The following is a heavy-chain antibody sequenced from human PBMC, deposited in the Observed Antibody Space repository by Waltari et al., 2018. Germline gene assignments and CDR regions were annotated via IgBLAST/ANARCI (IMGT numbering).Heavy chain of an antibody. J-gene: IGHJ4*02. V-gene: IGHV4-38-2*01. Sequence: QVQLQESGPGLVKPSETLSLTCAVSGYSISRGYYWGWIRQPPGKGLEWIGNIYHSGSTYYNPSLKSRVTISVDTSKSQFSVKLSSVIAADTAVYYCARLNKYSYFDYWGQGILVTVSS. CDR1: GYSISRGYY. D-gene: IGHD5-18*01. CDR3: ARLNKYSYFDY. CDR2: IYHSGST.